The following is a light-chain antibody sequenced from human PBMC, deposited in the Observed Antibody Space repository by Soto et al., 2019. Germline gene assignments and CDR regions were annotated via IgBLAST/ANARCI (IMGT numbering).Light chain of an antibody. V-gene: IGLV2-14*01. J-gene: IGLJ2*01. CDR1: SSDVGGYNY. CDR2: DVS. CDR3: SSYTSSSTVV. Sequence: QSALTQPASVSGSPGQSITISCTGTSSDVGGYNYASWYQQHPGRAPKLMIYDVSNRPTGISNRFSGSRSRNTASLTISGLQAEDEADYYCSSYTSSSTVVFGGGTKLTVL.